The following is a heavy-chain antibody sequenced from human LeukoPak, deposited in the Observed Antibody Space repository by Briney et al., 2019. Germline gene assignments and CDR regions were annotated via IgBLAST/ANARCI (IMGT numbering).Heavy chain of an antibody. Sequence: PGGSLRLPCAASGFTFSSYAMSWVRQAPGKGLEWVLAISGSGDNTYYADSVKGRFTISRDSSKNTLYLQMNSLRAEDTAVYYCAKGHPIAAAAEILDHWGQGTLVNVSS. J-gene: IGHJ4*02. D-gene: IGHD6-13*01. V-gene: IGHV3-23*01. CDR1: GFTFSSYA. CDR3: AKGHPIAAAAEILDH. CDR2: ISGSGDNT.